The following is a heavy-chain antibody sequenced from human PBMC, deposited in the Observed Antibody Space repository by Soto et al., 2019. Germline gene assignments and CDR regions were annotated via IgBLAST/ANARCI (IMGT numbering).Heavy chain of an antibody. CDR2: ISAYNGNT. D-gene: IGHD6-13*01. CDR1: GYTFTSYG. V-gene: IGHV1-18*01. J-gene: IGHJ6*02. Sequence: GASVKVSCKASGYTFTSYGISWVRQAPGQGLEWMGWISAYNGNTNYAQKLQGRVTMTTDTSTSTAYMELRSLRSDDTAVYYCARVSSWDYYYYYGMDVWGQGTTVTVSS. CDR3: ARVSSWDYYYYYGMDV.